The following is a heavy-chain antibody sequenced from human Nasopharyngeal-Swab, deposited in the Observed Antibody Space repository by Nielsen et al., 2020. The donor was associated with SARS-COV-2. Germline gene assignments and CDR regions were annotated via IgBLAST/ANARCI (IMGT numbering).Heavy chain of an antibody. D-gene: IGHD6-19*01. J-gene: IGHJ4*02. Sequence: GESLKISCRGSGYSFTSYWIAWVRQMPGKGLEWMGLIYPSDSETRYSPSFEGQVTISADKSISTAYLQWSSLKASDTAMYYCARGWYSGPDYWGQGTLVTVSS. CDR2: IYPSDSET. V-gene: IGHV5-51*01. CDR1: GYSFTSYW. CDR3: ARGWYSGPDY.